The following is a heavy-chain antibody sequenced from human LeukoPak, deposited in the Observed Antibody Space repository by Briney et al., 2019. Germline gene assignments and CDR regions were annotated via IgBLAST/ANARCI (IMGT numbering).Heavy chain of an antibody. J-gene: IGHJ4*02. V-gene: IGHV3-7*01. CDR2: IKQDGSEK. CDR3: ARALGVTAIGSDY. Sequence: GGSLRLSCAASGFTFSSYWMSWVRQAPGKGLEWVANIKQDGSEKYYVDSVKGRFTISRDNAKNSLYLQMNSLKAEDTAVYYCARALGVTAIGSDYWGQGTLVTVSS. CDR1: GFTFSSYW. D-gene: IGHD2-21*02.